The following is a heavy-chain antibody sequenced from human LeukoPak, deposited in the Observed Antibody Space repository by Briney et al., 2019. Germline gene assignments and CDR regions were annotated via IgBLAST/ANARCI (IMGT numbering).Heavy chain of an antibody. D-gene: IGHD6-13*01. V-gene: IGHV3-74*01. CDR3: ARDFFAAAGPIYFDY. Sequence: GGSLRLSCAASGFTFSSYWMHWVRQAPGKGLVWVSRVNNDGSTTSYADSVRGRFTISRDNTKNTLYLQMNSLRAEDTAVYYCARDFFAAAGPIYFDYWGQGTLVTVSS. CDR2: VNNDGSTT. J-gene: IGHJ4*02. CDR1: GFTFSSYW.